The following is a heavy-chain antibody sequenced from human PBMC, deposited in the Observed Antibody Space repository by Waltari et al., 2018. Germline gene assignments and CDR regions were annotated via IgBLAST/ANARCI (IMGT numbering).Heavy chain of an antibody. CDR3: ARVRAVGRVDY. CDR1: GGSIRSGGYY. CDR2: IYHSGST. J-gene: IGHJ4*02. V-gene: IGHV4-31*03. Sequence: QVQLQESGPGLVKPSQTLSLTCTVSGGSIRSGGYYWSWIRQHPGKGLEWIGYIYHSGSTYYNPSLKSRVTISVDRSKNQFSLKLSSVTAADTAVYYCARVRAVGRVDYWGQGTLVTVSS. D-gene: IGHD2-15*01.